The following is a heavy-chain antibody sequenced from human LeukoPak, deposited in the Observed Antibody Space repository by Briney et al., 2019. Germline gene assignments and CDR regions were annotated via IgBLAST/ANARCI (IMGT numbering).Heavy chain of an antibody. D-gene: IGHD2-15*01. J-gene: IGHJ4*02. Sequence: SETLSLTCAVYGGSFSGYYWSWIRQPPGKGLEWIGEINHSGSTNYNPSLKSRVTISVDTSKNQFSLKLSSVTAADTAVYYCASAGGGLLYYWGQGTLVTVSS. CDR3: ASAGGGLLYY. CDR2: INHSGST. V-gene: IGHV4-34*01. CDR1: GGSFSGYY.